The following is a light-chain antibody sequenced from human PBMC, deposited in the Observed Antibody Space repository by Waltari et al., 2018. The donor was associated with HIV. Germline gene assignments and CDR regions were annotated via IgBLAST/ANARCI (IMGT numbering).Light chain of an antibody. V-gene: IGLV10-54*01. J-gene: IGLJ3*02. CDR2: RNN. CDR1: INNVGDQG. Sequence: QAGLTQPPSVSKDLRKTATPHCTGNINNVGDQGAAWLQQHQGHPPKLLSSRNNNRPSGISERFSASRSGNTASLTITGLQPEDEADYYCSAWDSSLSAWVFGGGTKLTVL. CDR3: SAWDSSLSAWV.